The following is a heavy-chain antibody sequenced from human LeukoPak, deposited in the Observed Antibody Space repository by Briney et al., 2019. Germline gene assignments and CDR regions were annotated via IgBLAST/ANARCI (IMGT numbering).Heavy chain of an antibody. D-gene: IGHD6-6*01. Sequence: ASVKVSCKASGYTFTNYGISWVRQAPGQGLEWMGWISAYNGNTNYAQNLQGRVTMTTDTSTTTAYMELRSLSSDDTAVYYCARDSSSSSNWFDPWGKGTLVTVSS. V-gene: IGHV1-18*01. CDR1: GYTFTNYG. CDR3: ARDSSSSSNWFDP. J-gene: IGHJ5*02. CDR2: ISAYNGNT.